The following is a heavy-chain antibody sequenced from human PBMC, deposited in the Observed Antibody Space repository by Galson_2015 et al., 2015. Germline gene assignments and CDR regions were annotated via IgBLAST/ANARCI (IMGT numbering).Heavy chain of an antibody. J-gene: IGHJ6*03. V-gene: IGHV5-51*01. CDR2: VYPGDSDT. CDR3: ARHVGPHREENYMDV. CDR1: GYSFTSYW. D-gene: IGHD1-26*01. Sequence: GAEVKKPGESLKISCKGSGYSFTSYWIGWVRQMPGKGLEWMGIVYPGDSDTRYSPSFQGQVTISADKSISTAYLQWSSLKASDTAIYYCARHVGPHREENYMDVWGKGTTVTVSS.